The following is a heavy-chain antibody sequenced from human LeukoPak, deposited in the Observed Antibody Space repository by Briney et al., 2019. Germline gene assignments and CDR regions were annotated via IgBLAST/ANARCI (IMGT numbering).Heavy chain of an antibody. CDR2: IYYSGST. CDR3: ARDGRGAAGNWFDP. Sequence: SETLSLTCTVSGGSISSYYWSWIRQPPGKGLEWIGYIYYSGSTNYSPSLKSRVTISVDTSKNQFSLKLSSVTAADTAVYYCARDGRGAAGNWFDPWGQGTLVTVSS. J-gene: IGHJ5*02. D-gene: IGHD6-13*01. V-gene: IGHV4-59*01. CDR1: GGSISSYY.